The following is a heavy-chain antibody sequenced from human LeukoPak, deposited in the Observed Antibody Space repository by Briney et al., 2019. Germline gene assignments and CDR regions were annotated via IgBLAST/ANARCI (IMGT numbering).Heavy chain of an antibody. D-gene: IGHD3-22*01. CDR1: GGSFSGYY. CDR2: IYYSGSS. V-gene: IGHV4-34*01. CDR3: ARRRYYDSTGFLD. Sequence: SETLSLTCAVYGGSFSGYYWSWIRQPPGKGLEWIGDIYYSGSSYYSPSLKSRVTISLDTSKNQFSLKLWSVTAADTAVYYCARRRYYDSTGFLDWGQGSLVSVSS. J-gene: IGHJ1*01.